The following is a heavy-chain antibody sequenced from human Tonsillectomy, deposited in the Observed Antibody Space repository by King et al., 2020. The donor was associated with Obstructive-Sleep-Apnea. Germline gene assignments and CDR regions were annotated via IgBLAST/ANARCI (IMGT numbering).Heavy chain of an antibody. CDR1: GFTFSSYS. CDR3: ARENEQQLGFFTPDYFNWFDP. Sequence: VQLVESGGGLVQPGGSLRLSCAASGFTFSSYSMNWVRQAPGKGLEWVSYISSSSSTIYYADSVKGRFTISRDNAKNSLYLQMNSLRAEDTAVYYCARENEQQLGFFTPDYFNWFDPWGQGTLVTVSS. D-gene: IGHD6-13*01. V-gene: IGHV3-48*04. J-gene: IGHJ5*02. CDR2: ISSSSSTI.